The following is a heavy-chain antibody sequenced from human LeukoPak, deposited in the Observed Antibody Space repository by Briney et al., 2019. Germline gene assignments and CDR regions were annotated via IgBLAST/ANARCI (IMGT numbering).Heavy chain of an antibody. Sequence: GGSLRLSCAASGFTFTNYGMSWVRQAPGKGLEWVSIIYIGDNPHYADSVKGRFTISRHNSKNTLYLQMNNLRAQDTAVYYCARVRPWVFDYWGQGTLVTVSS. J-gene: IGHJ4*02. CDR3: ARVRPWVFDY. CDR2: IYIGDNP. V-gene: IGHV3-53*04. CDR1: GFTFTNYG.